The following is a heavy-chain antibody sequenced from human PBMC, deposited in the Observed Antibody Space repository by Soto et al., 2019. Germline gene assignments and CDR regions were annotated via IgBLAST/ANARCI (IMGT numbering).Heavy chain of an antibody. V-gene: IGHV3-23*01. CDR3: ASSYYYGSGSSRKQTYYSHNGTDF. D-gene: IGHD3-10*01. Sequence: GGALRLSCAASGFTFRSYAMSWVRQAPGKGLEWVSAISGSGGSTYYADSVKGRFTISRDNSKNTLYLQMNSLRAEDTAVYYCASSYYYGSGSSRKQTYYSHNGTDFRGQGTSVTVSS. CDR2: ISGSGGST. CDR1: GFTFRSYA. J-gene: IGHJ6*02.